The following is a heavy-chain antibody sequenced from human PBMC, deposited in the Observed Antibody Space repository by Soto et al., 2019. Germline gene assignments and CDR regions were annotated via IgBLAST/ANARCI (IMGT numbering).Heavy chain of an antibody. J-gene: IGHJ4*02. CDR2: LTRGGTS. CDR1: GFTFSDYS. D-gene: IGHD1-1*01. V-gene: IGHV3-23*01. CDR3: TKRATTVPTPGNYFDS. Sequence: GGSLRLSCAASGFTFSDYSMSWVRQTPERGLEWVSTLTRGGTSYYADSVQGRFTVSRDNSKNTVSLQMHSLRAEDTALYHCTKRATTVPTPGNYFDSWGQGTLVTVSS.